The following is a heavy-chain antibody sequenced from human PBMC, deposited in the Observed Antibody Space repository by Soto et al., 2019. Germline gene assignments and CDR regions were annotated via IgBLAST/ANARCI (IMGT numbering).Heavy chain of an antibody. CDR1: GFSFRNYA. V-gene: IGHV3-23*01. Sequence: LRLSCAASGFSFRNYAMSWVRQAPGKGLEWISTLTGSSSNIYYADSVKGRFAISRDNSRNTLYLQMNSLTAEDTAVDYCANGRATYGLLTHDYWGQGTLVTVSS. J-gene: IGHJ4*02. CDR2: LTGSSSNI. CDR3: ANGRATYGLLTHDY. D-gene: IGHD3-10*01.